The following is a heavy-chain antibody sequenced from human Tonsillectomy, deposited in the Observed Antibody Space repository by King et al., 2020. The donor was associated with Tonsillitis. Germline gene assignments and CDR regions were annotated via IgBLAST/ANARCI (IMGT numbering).Heavy chain of an antibody. CDR1: GFTFSSYS. D-gene: IGHD6-25*01. Sequence: QLVQSGGGLVQPGGSLRLSCAASGFTFSSYSKHWVRQAPGKGLEWVSYISTSSSTIYYADSVKGRFTISRDNARNSLSLQMNSLRAEDTAVYYCVRRRYFDYWGQGTLVTVSS. CDR3: VRRRYFDY. J-gene: IGHJ4*02. V-gene: IGHV3-48*01. CDR2: ISTSSSTI.